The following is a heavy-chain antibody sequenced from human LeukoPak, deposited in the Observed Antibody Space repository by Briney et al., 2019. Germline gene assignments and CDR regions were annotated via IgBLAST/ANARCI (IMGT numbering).Heavy chain of an antibody. CDR3: ARHGPYWAVAGPEEI. CDR2: IYYSGST. Sequence: SETLSLTCTVSGGSISSSSYSWGWIRQPPGKGLEWIGSIYYSGSTYYNPSLESRVTISVDTSKNQFSLKLSSVTAADTAVYYCARHGPYWAVAGPEEIWGQGTMVTVSS. J-gene: IGHJ3*02. V-gene: IGHV4-39*01. CDR1: GGSISSSSYS. D-gene: IGHD6-19*01.